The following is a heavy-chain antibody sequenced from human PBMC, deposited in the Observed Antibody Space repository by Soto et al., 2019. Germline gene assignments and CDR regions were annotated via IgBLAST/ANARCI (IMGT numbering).Heavy chain of an antibody. V-gene: IGHV4-59*01. CDR1: GGSISSYY. D-gene: IGHD6-13*01. J-gene: IGHJ5*02. Sequence: QGELQESGPGLVKPSETLSLTCTVSGGSISSYYWSWIRQPPGKGLEWIGYIYYSGSTNYNPSLKSRVTISVDTSKNQFSLKLSSVTAADTAVYYCARDLDGYGRFYPWGQGTLVTVSS. CDR3: ARDLDGYGRFYP. CDR2: IYYSGST.